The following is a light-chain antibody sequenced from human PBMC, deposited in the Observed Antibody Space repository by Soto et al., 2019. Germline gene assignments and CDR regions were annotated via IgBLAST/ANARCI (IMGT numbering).Light chain of an antibody. Sequence: EIVMTQSPATLFVSPGERATLSCRASQTVSDDLAWYQQKPGQAPRLLIYGASTRATDIPARFSGGGSGTEFSLTISSIQSEDSAIYYCQQYHDWPPITFGPGTKVNI. CDR2: GAS. CDR3: QQYHDWPPIT. CDR1: QTVSDD. J-gene: IGKJ3*01. V-gene: IGKV3-15*01.